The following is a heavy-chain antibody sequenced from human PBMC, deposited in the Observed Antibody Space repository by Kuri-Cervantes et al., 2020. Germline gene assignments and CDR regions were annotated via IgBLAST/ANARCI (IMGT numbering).Heavy chain of an antibody. CDR3: ARIKGRGVIAFDI. CDR1: GGSISGGGYY. V-gene: IGHV4-30-4*01. Sequence: SETLSLTCTVSGGSISGGGYYWSWIRQPPGKGLEWIGYIYYSGRTFYNSSLKSRVTISVDTSKNQFSLKLSSVTAADTAVYYCARIKGRGVIAFDIWGQGTMVTVSS. CDR2: IYYSGRT. J-gene: IGHJ3*02. D-gene: IGHD3-10*01.